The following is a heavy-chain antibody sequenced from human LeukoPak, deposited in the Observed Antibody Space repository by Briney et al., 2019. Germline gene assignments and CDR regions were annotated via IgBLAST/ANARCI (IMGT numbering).Heavy chain of an antibody. CDR1: GGSISSYY. CDR2: IYYSGST. Sequence: SETLSLTCTVSGGSISSYYWSWIRQPPGKGLEWIGYIYYSGSTNYNPSLKSRVTISVDTSKSQFSLKLSSVTAADTAVYYCASEIPKGTFDYWGQGTLVTVSS. CDR3: ASEIPKGTFDY. J-gene: IGHJ4*02. V-gene: IGHV4-59*01. D-gene: IGHD2-21*01.